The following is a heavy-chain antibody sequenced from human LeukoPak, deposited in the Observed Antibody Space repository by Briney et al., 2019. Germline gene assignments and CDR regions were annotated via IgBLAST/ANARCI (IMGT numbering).Heavy chain of an antibody. CDR3: ARDLTIFGVVIAYYGMDV. CDR1: GDSVSSSSAA. V-gene: IGHV6-1*01. Sequence: SQTLSLTCAISGDSVSSSSAAWNWIRQSPSRGLEWLGRTYYRSKWYNDYAVSVKSRITINPDTSKNQFSLQLNSVTPEDTAVYYCARDLTIFGVVIAYYGMDVWGQGTTVTVSS. CDR2: TYYRSKWYN. J-gene: IGHJ6*02. D-gene: IGHD3-3*01.